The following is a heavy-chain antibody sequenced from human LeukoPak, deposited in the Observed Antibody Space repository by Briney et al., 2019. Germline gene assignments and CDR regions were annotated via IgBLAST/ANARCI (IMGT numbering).Heavy chain of an antibody. CDR3: ARDQAAGTHFDY. D-gene: IGHD6-13*01. J-gene: IGHJ4*02. CDR1: GFTFSDYY. V-gene: IGHV3-11*01. Sequence: PGGSLRLSCAASGFTFSDYYMSWIRQAPGKGLEWASYISSSGSTIYYADSVKGRFTISRDNAKNSLYLQMNSLRAEDTAVYYCARDQAAGTHFDYWGQGTLVTVSS. CDR2: ISSSGSTI.